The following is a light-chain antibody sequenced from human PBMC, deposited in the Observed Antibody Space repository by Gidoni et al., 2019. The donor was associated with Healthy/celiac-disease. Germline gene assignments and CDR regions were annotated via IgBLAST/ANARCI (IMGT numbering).Light chain of an antibody. CDR3: SSYTSSSTLV. CDR2: EVS. Sequence: QSALTQPASVSGSPGQSITISCTGTSSDVGGYNYVSWYQQHPGKAPKLMIYEVSNRPSGVSNRFSGSKSGTTASLTISGRQAEDEADYYCSSYTSSSTLVFGGGTKLTVL. J-gene: IGLJ3*02. V-gene: IGLV2-14*01. CDR1: SSDVGGYNY.